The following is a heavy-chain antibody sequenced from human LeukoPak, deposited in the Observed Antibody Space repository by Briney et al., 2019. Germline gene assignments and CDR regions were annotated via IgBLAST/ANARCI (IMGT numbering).Heavy chain of an antibody. D-gene: IGHD6-19*01. CDR1: GFTFSSYA. CDR3: AKSPAEHSSGWHLDY. Sequence: GGSLRLSCAASGFTFSSYAMSWVRQAPGKGLEWVSAISGSGGSTYYADSVKGRFTISRDNSKNTLYLQMNSLRAEDTAVYYCAKSPAEHSSGWHLDYWGQGTLVTVSS. J-gene: IGHJ4*02. CDR2: ISGSGGST. V-gene: IGHV3-23*01.